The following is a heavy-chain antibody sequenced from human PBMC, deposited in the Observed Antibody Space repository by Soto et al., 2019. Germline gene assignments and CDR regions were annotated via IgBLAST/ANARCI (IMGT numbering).Heavy chain of an antibody. CDR1: GYTFTSYA. CDR2: INAGNGNT. V-gene: IGHV1-3*01. Sequence: ASVKVSCKASGYTFTSYAMHWVRQAPGQRLEWMGWINAGNGNTKYSQKFQGRVTITRDTSASTAYMELSSLRSEDTAVYYCACDEVPGTILFWAQGTLVPVSS. D-gene: IGHD1-1*01. CDR3: ACDEVPGTILF. J-gene: IGHJ1*01.